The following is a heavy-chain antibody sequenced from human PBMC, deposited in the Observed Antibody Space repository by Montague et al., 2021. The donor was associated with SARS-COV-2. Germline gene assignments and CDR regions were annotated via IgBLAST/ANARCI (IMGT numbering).Heavy chain of an antibody. Sequence: SETLSLTYTVPDGFISSSYWSWIRQPPGKGLEWIGYIYHSGNTNYNPSLKSRVTISIDTSMNQFSLSLSSMTAADTAVYFCARDLLPPRTAIKTNFFGLDVWGQGTTVIVSS. CDR2: IYHSGNT. CDR3: ARDLLPPRTAIKTNFFGLDV. CDR1: DGFISSSY. V-gene: IGHV4-59*01. D-gene: IGHD2-21*02. J-gene: IGHJ6*02.